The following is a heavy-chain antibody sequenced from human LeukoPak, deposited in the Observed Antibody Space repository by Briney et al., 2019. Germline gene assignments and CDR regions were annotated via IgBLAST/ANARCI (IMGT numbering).Heavy chain of an antibody. V-gene: IGHV3-23*01. CDR1: GFTFTSYA. CDR3: ADMYYDILTGQD. J-gene: IGHJ4*02. D-gene: IGHD3-9*01. Sequence: GGPLRLSCAASGFTFTSYAMSWVRQAPGKGLEWVSAISGSGGSTYYADSVKGRFTISRDNSKNTLYLQMNSLRAEDTAVYYCADMYYDILTGQDWGQGTLVTVSS. CDR2: ISGSGGST.